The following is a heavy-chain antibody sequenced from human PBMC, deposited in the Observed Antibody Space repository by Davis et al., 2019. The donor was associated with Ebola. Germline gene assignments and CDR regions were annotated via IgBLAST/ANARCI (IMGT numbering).Heavy chain of an antibody. J-gene: IGHJ5*02. Sequence: SETLSLTCAVSGGSISSSNWWSWVRQPPGKGLEWIGEINHSGSTNYNPSLKSRVTISLDASKNQFSLKLSSVTAADTAVYYCARGLGTFGAWFDPWGQGTLVTVSS. CDR2: INHSGST. CDR1: GGSISSSNW. V-gene: IGHV4-4*02. CDR3: ARGLGTFGAWFDP. D-gene: IGHD3-16*01.